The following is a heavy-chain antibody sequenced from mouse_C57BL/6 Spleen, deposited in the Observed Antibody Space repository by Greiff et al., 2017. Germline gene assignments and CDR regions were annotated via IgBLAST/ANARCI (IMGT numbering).Heavy chain of an antibody. Sequence: EVKLQESGPGLVKPSQSLSLTCSVTGYSITSGYYCNWIRQFPGNKLEWMGYISYDGSNNYNPSLKNRISITRDTSKNQFFLKLNSVTTEDTATYYCARRRTYFDYWGQGTTLTVSS. V-gene: IGHV3-6*01. CDR1: GYSITSGYY. CDR2: ISYDGSN. CDR3: ARRRTYFDY. J-gene: IGHJ2*01.